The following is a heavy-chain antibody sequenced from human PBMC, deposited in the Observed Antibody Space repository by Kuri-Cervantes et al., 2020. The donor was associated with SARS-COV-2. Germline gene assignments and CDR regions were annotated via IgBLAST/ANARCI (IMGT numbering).Heavy chain of an antibody. CDR2: INPNSGGT. J-gene: IGHJ3*02. CDR1: GYTFTTYA. V-gene: IGHV1-2*02. Sequence: GGSLRLSCKTSGYTFTTYAIIWVRQAPGQGLEWMGWINPNSGGTNYAQKFQGRVTMTRDTSISTAYMELSRLRSDDTAVYYCARDSGDWNPDGFDIWGQGTMVT. D-gene: IGHD1-1*01. CDR3: ARDSGDWNPDGFDI.